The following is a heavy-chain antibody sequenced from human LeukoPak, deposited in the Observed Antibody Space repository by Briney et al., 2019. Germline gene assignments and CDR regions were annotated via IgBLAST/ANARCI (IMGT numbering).Heavy chain of an antibody. J-gene: IGHJ5*02. Sequence: PGGSLRLSCAASGFTFSSYEMNCVRQAPPKGLETVSYISSSGSTIYYADSVKGRFTISRDKAKNSLYLQMNSLRAEDTAVYYCARAYSSSSAWFDPWGQGTLVTVSS. V-gene: IGHV3-48*03. CDR3: ARAYSSSSAWFDP. CDR1: GFTFSSYE. CDR2: ISSSGSTI. D-gene: IGHD6-6*01.